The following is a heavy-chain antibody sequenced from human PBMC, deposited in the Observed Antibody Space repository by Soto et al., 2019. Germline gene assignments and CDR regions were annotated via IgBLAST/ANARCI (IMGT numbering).Heavy chain of an antibody. J-gene: IGHJ4*02. V-gene: IGHV4-39*02. CDR2: IYYTGST. D-gene: IGHD3-10*01. Sequence: SETLSLTCTVSGGSISSANYYWGWIRQPPGKGLEWIATIYYTGSTYYNPSLKSRVTISVDTSKNHFSLKLTSVTAADTAVYYCARLWFAELFYFHYWGPGTPVTVSS. CDR1: GGSISSANYY. CDR3: ARLWFAELFYFHY.